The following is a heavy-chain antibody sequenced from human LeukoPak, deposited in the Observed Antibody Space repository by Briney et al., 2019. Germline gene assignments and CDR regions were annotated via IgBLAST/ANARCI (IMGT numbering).Heavy chain of an antibody. CDR3: ARVLYDLIYYYGSGSYYNTSYFDY. Sequence: SETLSLTCAVYGGSFSGYYWSWIRPPPGKGLGWVGEINHSGSPHYNPSPKSRVTISVDPSKNQFSLNLSSVTAADTAVYYCARVLYDLIYYYGSGSYYNTSYFDYWGQGTLVTVSP. CDR1: GGSFSGYY. D-gene: IGHD3-10*01. J-gene: IGHJ4*02. CDR2: INHSGSP. V-gene: IGHV4-34*01.